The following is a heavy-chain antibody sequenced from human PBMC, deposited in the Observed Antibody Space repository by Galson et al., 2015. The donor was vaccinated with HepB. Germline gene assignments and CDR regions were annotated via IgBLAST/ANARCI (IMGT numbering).Heavy chain of an antibody. V-gene: IGHV3-33*01. J-gene: IGHJ4*02. CDR1: GFAFNTYG. CDR2: IWYDGSDK. D-gene: IGHD5-18*01. CDR3: ARDFGHGIQLWFSIPYDY. Sequence: SLRLSCAASGFAFNTYGMHWVRQAPGKGLEWVAVIWYDGSDKYYADSVKGRFTISRDNSKNMLYLQMNSLRVEDTAVYYCARDFGHGIQLWFSIPYDYWGQGTLVTVSS.